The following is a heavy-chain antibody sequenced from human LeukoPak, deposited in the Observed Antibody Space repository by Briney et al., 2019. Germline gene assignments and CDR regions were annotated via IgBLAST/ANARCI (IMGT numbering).Heavy chain of an antibody. CDR3: AKLAQHDPQSF. J-gene: IGHJ4*02. V-gene: IGHV3-30*18. Sequence: GGSLRLSCAASGFTFISYGMHWVRQAPGKGLEWVAVISYDGSNKYYTDSVKGRFTISRDNSKNTLYLQMNSLRAEDTAIYYCAKLAQHDPQSFWGQGTLVTVSS. CDR1: GFTFISYG. CDR2: ISYDGSNK.